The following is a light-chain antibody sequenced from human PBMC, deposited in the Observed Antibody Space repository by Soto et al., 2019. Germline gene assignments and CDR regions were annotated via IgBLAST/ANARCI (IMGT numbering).Light chain of an antibody. CDR2: SAS. V-gene: IGKV1-27*01. J-gene: IGKJ1*01. Sequence: DIQLTQSPSSLSASVGDRVTITCRVSQGMSIYLNWYRQKPGKVPNVLIYSASNLQSGVPSRFSGCGSGTEFTLTSSSLQPEDVATCYGQRTHYAPWTFGQGTQVGIK. CDR3: QRTHYAPWT. CDR1: QGMSIY.